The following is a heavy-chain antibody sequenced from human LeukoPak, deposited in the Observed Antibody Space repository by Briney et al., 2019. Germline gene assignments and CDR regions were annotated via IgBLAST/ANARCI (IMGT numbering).Heavy chain of an antibody. V-gene: IGHV3-23*01. CDR3: AKDYVATLGY. CDR1: GFTFSNYA. CDR2: LNPGGDST. D-gene: IGHD5-12*01. J-gene: IGHJ4*02. Sequence: GGSLRLSCAASGFTFSNYAMSWVRQAPGKGLEWVSGLNPGGDSTYYADSVKGRFTISRDNSKNTLYLQMNSLRAEDTAVYYCAKDYVATLGYWGQGTLVTVSS.